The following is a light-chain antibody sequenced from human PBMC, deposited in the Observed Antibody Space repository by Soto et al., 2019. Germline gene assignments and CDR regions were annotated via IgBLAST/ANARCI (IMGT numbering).Light chain of an antibody. CDR3: QQSYSAPYT. J-gene: IGKJ2*01. CDR1: QSIYSS. V-gene: IGKV1-39*01. Sequence: DIPMTQSPSSLSASVGDRVTITCRASQSIYSSLNWYHQKPGKAPKLLIYAASNLQSGVPSRFSGSGSGTDVTLSISSLQPEDFATYYCQQSYSAPYTFGQGTKLEI. CDR2: AAS.